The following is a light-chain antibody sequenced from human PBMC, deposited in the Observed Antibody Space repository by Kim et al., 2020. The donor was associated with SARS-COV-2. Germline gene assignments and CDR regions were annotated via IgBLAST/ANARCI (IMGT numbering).Light chain of an antibody. Sequence: DIQMTQSPSFVSASIGDRVIITCRPSQDIGTFLAWYQQKPGKAPKLLIYAASTLRSGVPPRFSGGMSGTTFTLTINSLQPDDFATYFCQQAHDLPLTFGGGTKVDIK. CDR3: QQAHDLPLT. V-gene: IGKV1-12*01. CDR2: AAS. CDR1: QDIGTF. J-gene: IGKJ4*01.